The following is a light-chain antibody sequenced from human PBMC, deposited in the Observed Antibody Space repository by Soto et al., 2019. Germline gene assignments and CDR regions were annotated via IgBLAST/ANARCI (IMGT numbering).Light chain of an antibody. CDR1: SSDVGGYNY. CDR2: EVS. J-gene: IGLJ1*01. CDR3: ISYTSSSTLRV. Sequence: QSALTQPGSVSGSPGQSITISCTGTSSDVGGYNYVSWYQQHPGKAPKLMIYEVSNRPSGVSNRFSGSKSGNTASLTISGLQAEDEADYYCISYTSSSTLRVFGTGTKVTVL. V-gene: IGLV2-14*01.